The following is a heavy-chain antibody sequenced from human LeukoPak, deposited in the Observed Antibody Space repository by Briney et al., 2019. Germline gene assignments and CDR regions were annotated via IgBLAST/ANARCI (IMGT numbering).Heavy chain of an antibody. CDR2: ISSSGSTI. CDR3: AELGITMIGDV. J-gene: IGHJ6*04. D-gene: IGHD3-10*02. CDR1: GFTFSNAW. Sequence: GGSLRLSCAASGFTFSNAWMNWVRQAPGKGLEWVSYISSSGSTIYYADSVKGRFTISRDNAKNSLYLQMNSLRAEDTAVYYCAELGITMIGDVWGKGTTVTISS. V-gene: IGHV3-48*04.